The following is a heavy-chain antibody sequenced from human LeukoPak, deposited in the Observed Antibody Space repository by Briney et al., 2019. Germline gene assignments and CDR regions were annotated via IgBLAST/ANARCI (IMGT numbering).Heavy chain of an antibody. CDR1: GFTFSSSW. J-gene: IGHJ4*02. V-gene: IGHV3-7*03. CDR2: IKQDGSEK. CDR3: ARDNPPDY. Sequence: GGSLRLSCVASGFTFSSSWMSWVRQAPGKGLECVANIKQDGSEKSYVESVRGRFTISRDNAKNSLYLQLNSLRAEDTALYYCARDNPPDYWGQGTLVTVSS.